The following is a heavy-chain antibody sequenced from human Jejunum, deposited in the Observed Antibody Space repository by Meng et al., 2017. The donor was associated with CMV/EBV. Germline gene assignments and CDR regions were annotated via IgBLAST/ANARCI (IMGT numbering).Heavy chain of an antibody. CDR1: GFTFTTSG. D-gene: IGHD3-10*01. V-gene: IGHV3-30*02. J-gene: IGHJ4*02. CDR2: IHYDGSIK. Sequence: SCEASGFTFTTSGMPWVRQAPGKGLEWVAYIHYDGSIKLYTDSVKGRFTISRDNSKNSFYLQMNSLRPEDTALYYCVKDPELYYWGQGTLVTVS. CDR3: VKDPELYY.